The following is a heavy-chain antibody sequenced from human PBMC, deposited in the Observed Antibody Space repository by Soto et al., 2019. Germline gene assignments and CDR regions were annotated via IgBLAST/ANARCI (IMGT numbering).Heavy chain of an antibody. CDR1: GYTFTSYD. Sequence: ASVKVSCKASGYTFTSYDINWVRQATGQGLEWMGWMNPNSGNTGYAQKFQGRVTMTRNTSISTAYMELSSLRSEDTAVYYCATTSTYYDFWTFPHWGKGTLVTVSS. V-gene: IGHV1-8*01. J-gene: IGHJ4*02. D-gene: IGHD3-3*01. CDR3: ATTSTYYDFWTFPH. CDR2: MNPNSGNT.